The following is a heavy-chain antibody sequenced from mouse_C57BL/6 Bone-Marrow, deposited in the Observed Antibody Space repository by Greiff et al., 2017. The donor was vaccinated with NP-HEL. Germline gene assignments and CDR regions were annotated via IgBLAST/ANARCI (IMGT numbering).Heavy chain of an antibody. D-gene: IGHD1-1*01. CDR2: IHPNSGST. CDR3: ARRGSSPSYWYFDV. J-gene: IGHJ1*03. V-gene: IGHV1-64*01. CDR1: GYTFTSYW. Sequence: QVQLQQPGAELVKPGASVKLSCKASGYTFTSYWMHWVKQRPGQGLEWIGMIHPNSGSTNYNEKFKSKATLTVDKSSSTAYMQLSSLTSEDSAVYYWARRGSSPSYWYFDVWGTGTTVTVSS.